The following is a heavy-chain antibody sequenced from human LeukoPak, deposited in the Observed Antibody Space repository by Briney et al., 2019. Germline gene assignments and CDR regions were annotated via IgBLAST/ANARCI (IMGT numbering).Heavy chain of an antibody. J-gene: IGHJ6*02. V-gene: IGHV3-23*01. CDR2: ISGSGGST. CDR1: GFTFSSYA. D-gene: IGHD3-16*01. CDR3: GRGPNVFGGVNPGNNNYVRDV. Sequence: GGSLRLPCAASGFTFSSYAMSWVRQAPGKGLEWVSAISGSGGSTYYADSVKGRFTISRDNSKNTLYLQMNSLRAEDTAVYYCGRGPNVFGGVNPGNNNYVRDVGGQGTRAPV.